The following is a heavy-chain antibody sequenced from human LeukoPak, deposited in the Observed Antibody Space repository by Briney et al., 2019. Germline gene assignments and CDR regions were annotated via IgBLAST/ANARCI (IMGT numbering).Heavy chain of an antibody. CDR3: ARGLDSSGYLDAFDI. V-gene: IGHV3-66*01. CDR2: INGGGNT. D-gene: IGHD3-22*01. CDR1: GVTVSNNY. Sequence: GGSLRHSCAASGVTVSNNYKSWVRQAPAKGLEWVSAINGGGNTYYADSVKGRFTISRDNSKNTLYLQMNSLRAEDTAVYYCARGLDSSGYLDAFDIWGQGTMVTVSS. J-gene: IGHJ3*02.